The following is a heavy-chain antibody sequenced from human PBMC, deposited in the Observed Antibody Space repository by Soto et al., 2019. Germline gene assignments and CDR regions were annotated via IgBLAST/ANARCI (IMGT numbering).Heavy chain of an antibody. V-gene: IGHV1-69*13. CDR1: GGTFSSYA. J-gene: IGHJ4*02. CDR2: IIPIFGTA. Sequence: SVKVSCKASGGTFSSYAISWVRQAPGQGLEWMGGIIPIFGTANYAQKFQGRVTITADESTSTAYMELSSLRSEDTAVYYCARGYIAAPGNDYFDYWGQGTLVTVSS. D-gene: IGHD6-13*01. CDR3: ARGYIAAPGNDYFDY.